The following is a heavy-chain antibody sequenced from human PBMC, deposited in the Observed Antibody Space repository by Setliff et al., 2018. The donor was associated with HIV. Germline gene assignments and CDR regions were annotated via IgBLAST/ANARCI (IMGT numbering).Heavy chain of an antibody. CDR3: VPRGPGPGSGWWRNWFDP. D-gene: IGHD6-19*01. J-gene: IGHJ5*02. V-gene: IGHV3-7*03. Sequence: GESLKISCAASGFTFSGNWMSWVRQAPGKGLEWVANINQDESQKYYVGSVKGRFTISRDNAKNSLFLQMNSLRVEDTAVYFCVPRGPGPGSGWWRNWFDPWGQGTLVTVSS. CDR1: GFTFSGNW. CDR2: INQDESQK.